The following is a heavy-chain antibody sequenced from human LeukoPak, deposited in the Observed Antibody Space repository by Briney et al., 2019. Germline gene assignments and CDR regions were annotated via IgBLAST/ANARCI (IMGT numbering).Heavy chain of an antibody. V-gene: IGHV4-34*01. D-gene: IGHD5-18*01. CDR3: ASIQPPFDY. Sequence: SETLSLTCAVYGGSFSGYYWSWIRQPPGKGLEWIGEINHSGSTIYNPSLKSRVTISVDTSKNQFSLKLSSVTAADTAVYYCASIQPPFDYWGQGTLVTVSS. J-gene: IGHJ4*02. CDR2: INHSGST. CDR1: GGSFSGYY.